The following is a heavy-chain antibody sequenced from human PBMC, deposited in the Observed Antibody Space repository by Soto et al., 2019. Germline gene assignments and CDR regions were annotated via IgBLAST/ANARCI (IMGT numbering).Heavy chain of an antibody. D-gene: IGHD1-1*01. J-gene: IGHJ4*02. V-gene: IGHV1-8*01. Sequence: ASVKVSCKASGYTFTSYDINWVRQATGQGLEWMGWMNPNSGNTGYAQKFQGRVTMTRNTSISTAYMELSSLRSEDTAVYYCARHGSMEPDSKYPFDYWGQGTLVTVSS. CDR1: GYTFTSYD. CDR3: ARHGSMEPDSKYPFDY. CDR2: MNPNSGNT.